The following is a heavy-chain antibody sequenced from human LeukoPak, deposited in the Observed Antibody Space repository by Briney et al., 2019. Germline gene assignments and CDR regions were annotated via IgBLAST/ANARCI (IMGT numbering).Heavy chain of an antibody. D-gene: IGHD6-13*01. V-gene: IGHV4-30-2*01. CDR3: ARGMGDSSSWYPFDY. J-gene: IGHJ4*02. CDR2: IYHSGST. CDR1: GGSISSGAYS. Sequence: SETLSLTCAVSGGSISSGAYSWSWIRQPPGKGLEWIGGIYHSGSTNYNPSLKSRVTISVDKSKNQFSLKLSSVTAADTAVYYCARGMGDSSSWYPFDYWGQGTLVTVSS.